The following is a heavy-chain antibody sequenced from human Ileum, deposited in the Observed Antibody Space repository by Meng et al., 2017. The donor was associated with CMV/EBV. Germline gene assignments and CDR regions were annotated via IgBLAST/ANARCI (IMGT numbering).Heavy chain of an antibody. V-gene: IGHV4-4*07. CDR3: ARNYGSGNWNFFHY. Sequence: QVQLKETGPGLVKTSETLSLTCYLAGGSISNYSWSWIRQPAGKGLEWIAHIYTSGTTNYNPSLKSRVTMSVDTSRNQFSLKLTSVTAADTAVYYCARNYGSGNWNFFHYWGQGTLVTVSS. CDR2: IYTSGTT. CDR1: GGSISNYS. J-gene: IGHJ4*02. D-gene: IGHD3-10*01.